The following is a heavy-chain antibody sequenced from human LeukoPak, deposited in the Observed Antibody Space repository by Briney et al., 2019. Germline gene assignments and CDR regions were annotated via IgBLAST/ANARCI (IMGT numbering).Heavy chain of an antibody. V-gene: IGHV3-23*01. J-gene: IGHJ4*02. D-gene: IGHD4/OR15-4a*01. CDR3: ARGFRPGASNSPFDY. Sequence: PGGSRRLSCAASGFSFITYAMSWVRQAPGKGLEWVSGIGNGGGSTYYADSVKGRFTISRDNSKNTLYLQMNSLRAEDTAVYYCARGFRPGASNSPFDYWGQGTLVTVSS. CDR1: GFSFITYA. CDR2: IGNGGGST.